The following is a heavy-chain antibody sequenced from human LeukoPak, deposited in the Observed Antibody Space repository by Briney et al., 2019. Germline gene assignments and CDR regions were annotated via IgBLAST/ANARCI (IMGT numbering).Heavy chain of an antibody. Sequence: GGSLRLSCAASGFTFTNVWMNWVRQAPGKGLEWVALIWYDGSDKYYADSVRGRFTITRDNAKNMLYLQMNSLGVEDTAVYYCTADGCGGTCYFDHWGQGALVTVSS. CDR2: IWYDGSDK. CDR1: GFTFTNVW. D-gene: IGHD2-15*01. CDR3: TADGCGGTCYFDH. V-gene: IGHV3-33*08. J-gene: IGHJ4*02.